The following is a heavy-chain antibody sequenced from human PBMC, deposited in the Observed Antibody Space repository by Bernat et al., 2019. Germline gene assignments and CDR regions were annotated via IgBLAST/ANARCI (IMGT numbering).Heavy chain of an antibody. V-gene: IGHV3-33*01. CDR2: IWYDGSNK. J-gene: IGHJ4*02. Sequence: QVQLVESGGGVVQSGGSLRLSCASSGFTFRSHGMHWVRQAPGKGLEWVAVIWYDGSNKYYADSAKGRFTISRENSKHTLDLQLNNLRAEDTAVYYCAREIAARYVDYWGQGTLVTVSS. CDR3: AREIAARYVDY. CDR1: GFTFRSHG. D-gene: IGHD6-6*01.